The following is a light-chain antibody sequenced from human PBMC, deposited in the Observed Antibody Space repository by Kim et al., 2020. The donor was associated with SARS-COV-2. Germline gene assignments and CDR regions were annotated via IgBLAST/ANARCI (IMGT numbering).Light chain of an antibody. Sequence: GQRVTISCCGSSSNIGSNYVYWYQQRPGTAPKLLIYRNNQRPSGVPDRFSGSKSGTSASLAISGLRSEDEADYYCAAWDDSLSGYVFGTGTKVTVL. V-gene: IGLV1-47*01. CDR1: SSNIGSNY. CDR2: RNN. CDR3: AAWDDSLSGYV. J-gene: IGLJ1*01.